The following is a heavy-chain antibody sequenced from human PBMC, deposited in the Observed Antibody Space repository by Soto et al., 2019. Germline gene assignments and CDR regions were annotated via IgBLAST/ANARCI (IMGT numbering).Heavy chain of an antibody. CDR1: GFTFSDYY. D-gene: IGHD3-22*01. CDR2: ISSSGSTI. Sequence: GGSLRLSCAASGFTFSDYYMSWIRQAPGKGLEWVSYISSSGSTIYYADSVKGRFTISRDNAKNSLYLQMNSLRAEDTAVYYCTRYYYESSGYYVYWGQGTLVTVSS. V-gene: IGHV3-11*01. CDR3: TRYYYESSGYYVY. J-gene: IGHJ4*02.